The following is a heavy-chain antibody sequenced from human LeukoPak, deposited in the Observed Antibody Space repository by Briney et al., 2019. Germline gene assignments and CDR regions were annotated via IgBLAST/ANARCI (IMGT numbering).Heavy chain of an antibody. CDR2: ISSSSSYI. V-gene: IGHV3-21*01. CDR3: ARDSGSLGY. CDR1: GFTFSSYA. J-gene: IGHJ4*02. Sequence: GGSLRLSCAASGFTFSSYAMSWVRQAPGKGLEWVSAISSSSSYIYYADSVKGRFTISRDNAKNSLYLQMNSLRAEDTAVYYCARDSGSLGYWGQGTLVTVSS. D-gene: IGHD1-26*01.